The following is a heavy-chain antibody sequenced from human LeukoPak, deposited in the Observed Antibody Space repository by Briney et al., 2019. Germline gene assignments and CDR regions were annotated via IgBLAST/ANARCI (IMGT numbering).Heavy chain of an antibody. CDR2: ISSSSYI. D-gene: IGHD4-23*01. CDR3: ARDYGGSSPFDY. J-gene: IGHJ4*02. Sequence: PGGSLRLSCVASGFTFSSSTMNWVRQAPGKGLEWVSSISSSSYIYYADSVKGRFTISRDNAKNSLYLQMNSLRAEDTAVYYCARDYGGSSPFDYWGQGTLVTVSS. V-gene: IGHV3-21*01. CDR1: GFTFSSST.